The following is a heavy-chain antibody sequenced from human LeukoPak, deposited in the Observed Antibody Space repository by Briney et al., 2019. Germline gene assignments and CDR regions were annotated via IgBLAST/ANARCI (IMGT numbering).Heavy chain of an antibody. Sequence: PGGSLRLSCAASGFTFSSYEMNWVRQAPGKGLEWVSYISSSGSTIYYADSVKGRFTISRDNAKNSLYLQMNSLKAEDTAVYYCARSKGLTVTNRPYYYGMDVWGQGTTVTVSS. CDR1: GFTFSSYE. CDR2: ISSSGSTI. J-gene: IGHJ6*02. CDR3: ARSKGLTVTNRPYYYGMDV. V-gene: IGHV3-48*03. D-gene: IGHD4-11*01.